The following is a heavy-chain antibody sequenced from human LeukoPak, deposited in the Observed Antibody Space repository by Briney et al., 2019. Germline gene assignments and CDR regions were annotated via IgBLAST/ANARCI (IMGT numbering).Heavy chain of an antibody. CDR2: INAGNGNT. Sequence: GASVKVSCKASGYTFTSYAMHWVRQAPGQRLEWMGWINAGNGNTKYSQEFQGRVTITRDTSASTAYMELSSLQSDDTAVYYCARNPDEHWLDESENWYFDLWGSGTLVTVSS. CDR3: ARNPDEHWLDESENWYFDL. V-gene: IGHV1-3*01. J-gene: IGHJ2*01. CDR1: GYTFTSYA. D-gene: IGHD6-19*01.